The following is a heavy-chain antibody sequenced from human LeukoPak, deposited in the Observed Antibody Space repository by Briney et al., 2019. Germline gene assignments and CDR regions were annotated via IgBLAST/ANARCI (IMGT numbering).Heavy chain of an antibody. D-gene: IGHD3-3*01. J-gene: IGHJ3*02. CDR2: INHSGST. V-gene: IGHV4-34*01. CDR3: ARASPRSADAFDI. CDR1: GGSFSGYY. Sequence: KPSETLSLTCAVYGGSFSGYYWSWIRQPPGKGLEWIGEINHSGSTNYNPSLKSRVTISVDTSKNQFSLKLSSVTAADTAVYYCARASPRSADAFDIWGQGTMVTVSS.